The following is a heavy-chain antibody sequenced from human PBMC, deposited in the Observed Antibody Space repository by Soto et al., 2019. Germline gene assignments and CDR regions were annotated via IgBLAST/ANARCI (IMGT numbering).Heavy chain of an antibody. CDR1: GFTFGSYA. D-gene: IGHD6-13*01. J-gene: IGHJ4*02. Sequence: EVQLLESGGGLVQPGGSLRLSCAASGFTFGSYAMSWVRQAPGKGLEWVSGITDGGGSTFYANSLQGRFTISRDNSKNTLYLQMSSLTAADTATYYCAKVGLFRNGYMGVVMSDYWGQGTLVTVSA. V-gene: IGHV3-23*01. CDR2: ITDGGGST. CDR3: AKVGLFRNGYMGVVMSDY.